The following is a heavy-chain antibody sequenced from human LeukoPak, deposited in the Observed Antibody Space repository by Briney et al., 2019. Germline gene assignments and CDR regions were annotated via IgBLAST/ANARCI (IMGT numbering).Heavy chain of an antibody. D-gene: IGHD3-22*01. CDR1: GYTFTGFY. CDR3: ARELNYDSSGYYFDY. CDR2: IYPASGGT. Sequence: ASVKVSCKASGYTFTGFYIYWVRQAPGQGLEWMGWIYPASGGTNYAQKFQGRVTMTRDTSITTAYMELSRLRSDDTAVYYCARELNYDSSGYYFDYWGQGTLVTVSS. V-gene: IGHV1-2*02. J-gene: IGHJ4*02.